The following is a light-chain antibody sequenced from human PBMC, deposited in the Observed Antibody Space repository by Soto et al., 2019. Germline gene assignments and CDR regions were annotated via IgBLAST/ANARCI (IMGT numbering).Light chain of an antibody. J-gene: IGKJ5*01. CDR1: QSVSSY. V-gene: IGKV3-11*01. CDR2: DES. Sequence: EIVLTQSPATLTLSPGERPPLSCRASQSVSSYLAWYQQKPGQAPRLLIYDESNRATGIPVRFSGSGSGTDFTLTIRSLQAEDFALYYCQQRNNWPITVGQGARREIK. CDR3: QQRNNWPIT.